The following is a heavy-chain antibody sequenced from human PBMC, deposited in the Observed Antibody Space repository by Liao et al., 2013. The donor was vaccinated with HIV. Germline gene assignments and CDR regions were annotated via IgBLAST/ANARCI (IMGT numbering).Heavy chain of an antibody. CDR1: GGSFSGYY. V-gene: IGHV4-34*02. Sequence: QVQLQQWGAGLLKPSETLSLTCAVYGGSFSGYYWSWVRQPPGKGLEWIGEINQSGSTNYNPSLKSRVTISVDTSKNQFSLKLSSVTAADTAVYYCARELKVTAAVPKRGYYYYMDVWGKGTTVTVSS. J-gene: IGHJ6*03. CDR3: ARELKVTAAVPKRGYYYYMDV. D-gene: IGHD6-13*01. CDR2: INQSGST.